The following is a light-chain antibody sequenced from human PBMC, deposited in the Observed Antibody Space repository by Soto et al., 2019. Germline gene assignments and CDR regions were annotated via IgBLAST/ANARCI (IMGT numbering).Light chain of an antibody. CDR1: KSLLPSNGYNY. V-gene: IGKV2-28*01. CDR2: LAS. CDR3: MQALETPRT. J-gene: IGKJ1*01. Sequence: DIVMTQSPLSLAVTPGEPASISCRSSKSLLPSNGYNYLDWYLQKPGQSPQLLISLASNRASGVPDRFSGSGSGIEFTLKISRVEAEDVGVYYCMQALETPRTFGQGTKVEIK.